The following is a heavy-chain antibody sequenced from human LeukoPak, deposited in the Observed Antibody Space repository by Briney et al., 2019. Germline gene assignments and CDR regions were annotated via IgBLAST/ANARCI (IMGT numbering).Heavy chain of an antibody. CDR3: TTEGSYYDSSVPNGAPALYGMDV. D-gene: IGHD3-22*01. CDR2: IKSKTDGGTT. V-gene: IGHV3-15*01. Sequence: GGSLRVSCAASGFTFSNAWMSCVRQAPGKGLEWVGGIKSKTDGGTTDYAAPVKGRFTISSDDSKNTLYLQMNSLKTEDTAVYYCTTEGSYYDSSVPNGAPALYGMDVRGQGTTVTVSS. CDR1: GFTFSNAW. J-gene: IGHJ6*02.